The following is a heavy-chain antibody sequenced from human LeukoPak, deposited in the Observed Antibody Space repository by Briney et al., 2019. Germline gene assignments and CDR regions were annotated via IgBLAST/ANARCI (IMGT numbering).Heavy chain of an antibody. CDR2: IYYSGST. CDR1: GGSISSYY. V-gene: IGHV4-59*12. CDR3: ARVEVCSSTSCYKGYFDY. D-gene: IGHD2-2*02. J-gene: IGHJ4*02. Sequence: SETLSLTCTVAGGSISSYYWSWIRQPPGKGLEWIGYIYYSGSTNYNPSLKSRVTISVDTSKNQFSLKLSSVTAADTAVYYCARVEVCSSTSCYKGYFDYWGQGTLVTVSS.